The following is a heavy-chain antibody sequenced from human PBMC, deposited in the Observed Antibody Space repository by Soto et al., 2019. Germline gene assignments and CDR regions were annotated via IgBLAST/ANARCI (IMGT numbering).Heavy chain of an antibody. Sequence: SETLSLTCAVYGGSFSGYYWSWIRQPPGKGLEWIGEINHSGSTNYNPSLKSRVTISVDTSKNQFSLKLSSVTAADTAVYYCARTSLTGYYAPPSFGYWGQGTLVTVSS. J-gene: IGHJ4*02. CDR3: ARTSLTGYYAPPSFGY. V-gene: IGHV4-34*01. CDR2: INHSGST. CDR1: GGSFSGYY. D-gene: IGHD3-9*01.